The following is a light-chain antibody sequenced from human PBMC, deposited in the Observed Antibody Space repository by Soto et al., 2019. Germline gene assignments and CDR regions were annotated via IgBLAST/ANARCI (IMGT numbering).Light chain of an antibody. CDR2: GAS. CDR1: QTVNSN. Sequence: EIVMTQSPATLSVSPGERATLSCRASQTVNSNLAWYQQKPGQAPRLLIYGASTRPTRIPARFSGSGSGTEFTLSISSLQSEDFAVYYCQQYKNWPRTFGQGTKVEIK. V-gene: IGKV3-15*01. CDR3: QQYKNWPRT. J-gene: IGKJ1*01.